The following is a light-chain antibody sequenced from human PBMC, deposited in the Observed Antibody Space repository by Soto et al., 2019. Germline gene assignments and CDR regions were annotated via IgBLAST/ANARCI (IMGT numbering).Light chain of an antibody. V-gene: IGLV2-14*01. CDR2: EVR. Sequence: QSALTQPASVSGSPGQSITISCTGTSSDVGGYNYVSWYQQHPDKAPKLMIYEVRNRPSGVSNRFSGSKSGNTASLTISGLQAEDEADYYCSSYTTSRTYVVFGGGTKLTVL. CDR1: SSDVGGYNY. CDR3: SSYTTSRTYVV. J-gene: IGLJ2*01.